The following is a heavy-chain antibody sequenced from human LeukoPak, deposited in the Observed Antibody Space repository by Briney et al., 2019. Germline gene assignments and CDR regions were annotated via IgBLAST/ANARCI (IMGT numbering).Heavy chain of an antibody. D-gene: IGHD2-15*01. CDR2: IRSKPSGGTT. J-gene: IGHJ4*02. Sequence: KPGRSLRLSCTASGFTFGDYAMRWLRQAPGEGLEWVGFIRSKPSGGTTEYAASVRGRFTNSRDDSESIAYLQMNSLKSEDTAVYYCARVKFRLGGSYLLFDYGGQGTLVTVSS. CDR1: GFTFGDYA. V-gene: IGHV3-49*05. CDR3: ARVKFRLGGSYLLFDY.